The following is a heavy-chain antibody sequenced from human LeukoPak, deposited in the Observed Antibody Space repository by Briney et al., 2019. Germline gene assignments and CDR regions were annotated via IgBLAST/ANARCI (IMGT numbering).Heavy chain of an antibody. V-gene: IGHV3-7*01. CDR3: ARYSYGSDY. D-gene: IGHD5-18*01. CDR2: INQDGSAK. CDR1: GGSVSSSNW. Sequence: ETLSLTCAVSGGSVSSSNWWSWVRQAPGKGLEWVANINQDGSAKYCVDSVKGRFTTSRDNAKSSLYLQMNSLRAEDTAVYYCARYSYGSDYWGQGTLVTVSS. J-gene: IGHJ4*02.